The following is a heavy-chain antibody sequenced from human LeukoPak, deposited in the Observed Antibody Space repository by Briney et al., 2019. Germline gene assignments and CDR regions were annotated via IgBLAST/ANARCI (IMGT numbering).Heavy chain of an antibody. V-gene: IGHV4-59*01. Sequence: SETLSLTCTVSGGSISSYQWSWIRQPPGKGLEWIGHIHDSGSANYNPSLKSRVVISVDTSKNQFSLNLTPVTAADTAVYYCARVGVDYSGNVLKYFFDYWGQGTLVTVSS. J-gene: IGHJ4*02. CDR3: ARVGVDYSGNVLKYFFDY. CDR2: IHDSGSA. D-gene: IGHD4-23*01. CDR1: GGSISSYQ.